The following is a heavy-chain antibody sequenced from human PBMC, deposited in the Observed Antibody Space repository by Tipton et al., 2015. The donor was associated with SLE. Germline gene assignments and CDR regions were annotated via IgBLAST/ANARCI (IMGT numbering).Heavy chain of an antibody. CDR3: ASGGIYFDY. D-gene: IGHD3-16*01. CDR2: IYHSGSP. V-gene: IGHV4-38-2*01. J-gene: IGHJ4*02. Sequence: TLSLTCAVSGYSISSGYYWGWIRQPPGKGLEWIGSIYHSGSPYYNPSLKSRVTISVDTSTNQFSLKLSSVTAADTAVYYCASGGIYFDYWGQGTLVTVSS. CDR1: GYSISSGYY.